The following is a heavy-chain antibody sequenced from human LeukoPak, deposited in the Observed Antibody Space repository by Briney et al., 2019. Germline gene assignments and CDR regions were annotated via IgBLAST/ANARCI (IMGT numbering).Heavy chain of an antibody. CDR1: GFTFSRNA. CDR2: ISGNGVGT. J-gene: IGHJ4*02. CDR3: AKDANYFDSGSYLIPFDF. V-gene: IGHV3-23*01. Sequence: PGKSLRLSCAASGFTFSRNAMNWVRQAPGKGLEWVASISGNGVGTYYADSVKGRFNISRDNSKNTLYLQMNSLRTEDTAVYHCAKDANYFDSGSYLIPFDFWGQGTLVTVSS. D-gene: IGHD3-22*01.